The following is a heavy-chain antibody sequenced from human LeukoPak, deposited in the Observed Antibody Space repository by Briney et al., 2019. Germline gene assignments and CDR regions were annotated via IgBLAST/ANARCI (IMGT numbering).Heavy chain of an antibody. D-gene: IGHD2-2*01. CDR3: GRDGGKYCSSTSCYGPDY. J-gene: IGHJ4*02. V-gene: IGHV1-69*13. Sequence: ASVKVSCKASGGTFSSYAISWVRQAPGQGLEWMGGIIPIFGTANYAQKFQGRVTITADESTSTAYMELSSLRSEDTAVYYCGRDGGKYCSSTSCYGPDYWGQGTLVTVSS. CDR2: IIPIFGTA. CDR1: GGTFSSYA.